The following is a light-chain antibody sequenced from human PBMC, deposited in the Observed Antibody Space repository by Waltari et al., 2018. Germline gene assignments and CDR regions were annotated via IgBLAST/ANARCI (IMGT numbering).Light chain of an antibody. Sequence: DIKMTQPPSTLSASVVDRVTITCRASQRISSWLAWYQQIPGKAPKLLIYRASIVESGVPLRFSGSGSGTEFTLTISSLQPDDFATYYCQQYSSYSTFGQGTKVEIK. J-gene: IGKJ1*01. V-gene: IGKV1-5*03. CDR3: QQYSSYST. CDR2: RAS. CDR1: QRISSW.